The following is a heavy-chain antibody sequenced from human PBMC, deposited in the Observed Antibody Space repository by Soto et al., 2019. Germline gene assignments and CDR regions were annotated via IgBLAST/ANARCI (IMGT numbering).Heavy chain of an antibody. CDR2: INGGGSST. CDR3: VRAGDRGYEPDD. CDR1: GFTFSNYW. V-gene: IGHV3-74*01. Sequence: EVQLVESGGGLVQPGGSLRLSCAASGFTFSNYWMHWVRQAPGKGLVWVSRINGGGSSTSYADSVKGRFTISRDNARNTLYVQMNSLRVEDTAVYYCVRAGDRGYEPDDWGQGTLVTVSS. J-gene: IGHJ4*02. D-gene: IGHD5-12*01.